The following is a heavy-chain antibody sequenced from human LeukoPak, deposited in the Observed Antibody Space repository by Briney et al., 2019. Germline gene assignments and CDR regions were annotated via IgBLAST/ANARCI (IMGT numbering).Heavy chain of an antibody. D-gene: IGHD4-17*01. V-gene: IGHV3-64*01. CDR2: ISSNGGST. J-gene: IGHJ3*02. CDR1: GFTFSSHA. CDR3: ARGYGDHGAFDI. Sequence: GGSLRLSCAASGFTFSSHAMHWVRQAPGKGLEQVSAISSNGGSTYYANSVKGRFTIARDNSKNTLYLQMGSLRTEDMAVYYCARGYGDHGAFDIWGQGTLVTVSS.